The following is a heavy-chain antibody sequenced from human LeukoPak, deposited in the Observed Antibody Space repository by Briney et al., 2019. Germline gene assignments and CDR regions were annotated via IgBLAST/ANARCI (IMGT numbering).Heavy chain of an antibody. CDR2: FSGSGGST. D-gene: IGHD3-22*01. V-gene: IGHV3-23*01. CDR1: GFTFSSYA. Sequence: PGGSLRLSCAASGFTFSSYAMSWVRQAPGRGLGWVSPFSGSGGSTYYADSVKGRFTISRDNSKNTLYLQMNSLRAEDTAVYYCAKVEYYYDSSGYLILNAFDIWGQGTMVTVSS. CDR3: AKVEYYYDSSGYLILNAFDI. J-gene: IGHJ3*02.